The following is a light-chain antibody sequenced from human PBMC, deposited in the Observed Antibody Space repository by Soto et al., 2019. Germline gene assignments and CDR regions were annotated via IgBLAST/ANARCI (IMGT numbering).Light chain of an antibody. Sequence: DIQMTQSPSTLSASVGDRVTITCRASQSISSWLAWYQQKPGKAPKLLIYDASSLESGVPSRFSGSGSGTEFTLTISSLQPDDFATYYCQQYNSYSPETFGQETKVDIK. J-gene: IGKJ1*01. V-gene: IGKV1-5*01. CDR3: QQYNSYSPET. CDR2: DAS. CDR1: QSISSW.